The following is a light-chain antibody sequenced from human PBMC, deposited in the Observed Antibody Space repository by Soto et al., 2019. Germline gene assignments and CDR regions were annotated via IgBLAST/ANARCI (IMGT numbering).Light chain of an antibody. Sequence: EIVMTQSTATLSVSXXXXXXXXXXPSQRVGDTLAWYQLKPGQAPRLLIYGASSRVTGFPARFSGSGSGTDFTLTISSLQSDDFAVYYCQQYDNWPWTFGQGTKVDIK. CDR1: QRVGDT. V-gene: IGKV3-15*01. J-gene: IGKJ1*01. CDR3: QQYDNWPWT. CDR2: GAS.